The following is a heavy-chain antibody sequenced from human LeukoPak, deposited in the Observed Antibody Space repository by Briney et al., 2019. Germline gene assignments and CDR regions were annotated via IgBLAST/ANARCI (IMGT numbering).Heavy chain of an antibody. V-gene: IGHV4-59*01. CDR1: DDSITMYY. CDR2: VDHTGST. J-gene: IGHJ6*03. D-gene: IGHD4-11*01. Sequence: SETLSLTCTVSDDSITMYYWTWIRQPPGKGLEWIGYVDHTGSTKFNPSLNGRVSISRDTSNNCFSLRLRSVTAADTAVYFCARGRVSSSTWYSTYYYFFYMDFWGKGTTVTVSS. CDR3: ARGRVSSSTWYSTYYYFFYMDF.